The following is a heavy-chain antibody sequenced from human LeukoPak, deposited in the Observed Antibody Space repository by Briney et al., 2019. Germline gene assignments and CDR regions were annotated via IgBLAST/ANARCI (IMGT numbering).Heavy chain of an antibody. CDR2: IIPIFGAA. CDR1: GGTFSSYA. CDR3: ARTGKMTVPAAKVDAFDI. J-gene: IGHJ3*02. V-gene: IGHV1-69*01. D-gene: IGHD2-2*01. Sequence: SVKVSCKAAGGTFSSYAISWVRQAPGQGLEWMGGIIPIFGAANYAQKFQGRVTITADESTSTAYMELSSLRSEDTAVYYCARTGKMTVPAAKVDAFDIWGQGTMVTVSS.